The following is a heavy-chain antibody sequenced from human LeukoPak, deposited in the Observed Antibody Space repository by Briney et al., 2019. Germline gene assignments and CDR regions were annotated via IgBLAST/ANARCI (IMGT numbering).Heavy chain of an antibody. CDR1: GYTFTGYY. CDR2: INPNSGVT. J-gene: IGHJ2*01. CDR3: ARDSRFLDASTDYVIWYFDL. Sequence: GASVKVSCKASGYTFTGYYMHWVRQAPGQGLEWMGRINPNSGVTRYAQKFQGRVTMTGDTSISTAYMELSRLTSDDTAVYYCARDSRFLDASTDYVIWYFDLWGRGTLVTVSS. V-gene: IGHV1-2*06. D-gene: IGHD3-3*01.